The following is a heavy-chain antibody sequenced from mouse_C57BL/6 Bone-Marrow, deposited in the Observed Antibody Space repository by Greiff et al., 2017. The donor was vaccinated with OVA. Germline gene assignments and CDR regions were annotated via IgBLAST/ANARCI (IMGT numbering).Heavy chain of an antibody. D-gene: IGHD1-1*01. V-gene: IGHV1-80*01. CDR1: GYAFSSYW. CDR3: ARGEYGSSSLGY. Sequence: QVQLQQSGAELVKPGASVKISCKASGYAFSSYWMNWVKQRPGKGLEWIGQIYPGDGDTNYNGKFKGKATLTADKSSSTAYMQLSSLTSEDSAVYFCARGEYGSSSLGYWGQGTTLTVSS. J-gene: IGHJ2*01. CDR2: IYPGDGDT.